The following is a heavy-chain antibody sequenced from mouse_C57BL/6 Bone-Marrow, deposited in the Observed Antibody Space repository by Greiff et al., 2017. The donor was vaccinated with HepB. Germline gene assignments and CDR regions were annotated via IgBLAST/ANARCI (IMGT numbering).Heavy chain of an antibody. Sequence: QVQLKESGAELARPGASVKMSCKASGYTFTSYTLHWVKQRPGQGLEWIGYINPSSGYTKYNQKFKDKATLTADKSASTAYMQLSSLTSEDSAVYYCARCYDYDRIMDYWGQGTSVTVSS. CDR3: ARCYDYDRIMDY. V-gene: IGHV1-4*01. CDR2: INPSSGYT. J-gene: IGHJ4*01. CDR1: GYTFTSYT. D-gene: IGHD2-4*01.